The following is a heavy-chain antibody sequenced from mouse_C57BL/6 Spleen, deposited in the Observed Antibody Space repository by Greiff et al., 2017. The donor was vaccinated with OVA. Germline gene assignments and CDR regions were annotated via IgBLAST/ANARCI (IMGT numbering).Heavy chain of an antibody. Sequence: QVQLQQSGPELVKPGASVKISCKASGYAFSSSWMNWVQQRPGKGLEWIGRIYPGDGDTNYNGKFKGKATRTADKSASTAYMQLSSLTSEDAAVYFYARGWADYWGQGTTLTVSS. J-gene: IGHJ2*01. V-gene: IGHV1-82*01. CDR3: ARGWADY. CDR1: GYAFSSSW. D-gene: IGHD1-1*02. CDR2: IYPGDGDT.